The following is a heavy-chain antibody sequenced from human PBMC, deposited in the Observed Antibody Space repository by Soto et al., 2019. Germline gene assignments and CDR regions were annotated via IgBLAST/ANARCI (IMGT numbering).Heavy chain of an antibody. CDR2: IYYSGST. Sequence: SETLSLTCTVSGGSISSYYWSWIRQPPGKGLEWIGYIYYSGSTNYNPSLKSRVTISVDTSKNQFSLKLSSVTAADTAVYYCARDRNYCTNGVCYGMDVWGQGTTVTVSS. V-gene: IGHV4-59*01. CDR1: GGSISSYY. J-gene: IGHJ6*02. D-gene: IGHD2-8*01. CDR3: ARDRNYCTNGVCYGMDV.